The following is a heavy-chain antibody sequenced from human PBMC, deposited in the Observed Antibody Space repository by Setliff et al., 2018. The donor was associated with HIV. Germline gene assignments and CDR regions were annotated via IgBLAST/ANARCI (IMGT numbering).Heavy chain of an antibody. D-gene: IGHD2-15*01. CDR2: MNQSGTT. CDR1: GTSFSDHY. J-gene: IGHJ3*02. Sequence: SETLSLTCSVYGTSFSDHYWSWVRQTPGKGLEWIGEMNQSGTTNYNPSLKSRVTMSIDTSERQFSLKLTSVTAADTAVYYCVRFPLLHKNAFDIWGQGTMVTVSS. V-gene: IGHV4-34*01. CDR3: VRFPLLHKNAFDI.